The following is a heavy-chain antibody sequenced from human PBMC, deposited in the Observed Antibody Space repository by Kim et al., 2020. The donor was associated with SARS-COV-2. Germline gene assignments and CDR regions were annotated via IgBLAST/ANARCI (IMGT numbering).Heavy chain of an antibody. V-gene: IGHV3-30*02. D-gene: IGHD2-15*01. Sequence: VKGRFTNSRYNAKNTLYLQMNSLTTEDTALYYCVKEAAFTTVVVDYYFDYWGQGTLVTVSS. CDR3: VKEAAFTTVVVDYYFDY. J-gene: IGHJ4*02.